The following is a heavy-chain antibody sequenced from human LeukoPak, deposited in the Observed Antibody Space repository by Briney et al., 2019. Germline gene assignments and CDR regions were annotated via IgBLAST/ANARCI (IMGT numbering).Heavy chain of an antibody. CDR3: ARLWFGAYYFDY. V-gene: IGHV4-39*01. CDR2: IFYSGST. CDR1: GGSISSSSYY. Sequence: PSETLSLTCTVSGGSISSSSYYWGWVRQPPGKGLAWIGNIFYSGSTYYNPSLKSRVTISVDTSRSQFSLKLNSVTAADTAVYYCARLWFGAYYFDYWGQGMLVTVSS. D-gene: IGHD3-10*01. J-gene: IGHJ4*02.